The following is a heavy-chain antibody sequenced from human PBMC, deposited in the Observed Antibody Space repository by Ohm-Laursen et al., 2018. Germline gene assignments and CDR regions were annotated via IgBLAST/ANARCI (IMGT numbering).Heavy chain of an antibody. CDR3: ARGDYGDYDLAY. CDR2: MNPNSGNT. Sequence: GASVKVSCKSSGYTFTSYDINWVRQATGQGLEWMGWMNPNSGNTGYAQKFQGRVTMTRNTSISTAYMELSSLRSEDTAVYFCARGDYGDYDLAYWGQGTLVTVSS. CDR1: GYTFTSYD. V-gene: IGHV1-8*01. J-gene: IGHJ4*02. D-gene: IGHD4-17*01.